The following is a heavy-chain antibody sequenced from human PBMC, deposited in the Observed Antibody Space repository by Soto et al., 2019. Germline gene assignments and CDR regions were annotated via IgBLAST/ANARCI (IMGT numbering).Heavy chain of an antibody. CDR1: GDSVRTYY. Sequence: QVLLQESGPRLVKPSETLSVTCTVSGDSVRTYYWSWIRQSPGKGLEWLGYVYYSGVRNYNPSLHSRVIMSVDTARNQLSLQLTSVTAADTAVYYCARHFDHGDVGYDSYDIWGQGTMVTVSS. V-gene: IGHV4-59*08. CDR3: ARHFDHGDVGYDSYDI. CDR2: VYYSGVR. D-gene: IGHD3-22*01. J-gene: IGHJ3*02.